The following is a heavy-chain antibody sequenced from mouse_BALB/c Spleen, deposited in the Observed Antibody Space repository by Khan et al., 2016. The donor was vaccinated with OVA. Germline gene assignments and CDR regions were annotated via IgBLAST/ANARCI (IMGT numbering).Heavy chain of an antibody. D-gene: IGHD2-3*01. J-gene: IGHJ3*01. CDR2: IDPENGNS. CDR3: ARDGYSPWFAY. Sequence: VQLQQSGTELVRPGALVKLSCKTSGFNIKDYYMHWVKQRPEQGLEWIGWIDPENGNSIYDPKFQGQASLTADTSSNTAYLQLSSLTSEDTAVYYCARDGYSPWFAYWGQGTLVAVSA. CDR1: GFNIKDYY. V-gene: IGHV14-1*02.